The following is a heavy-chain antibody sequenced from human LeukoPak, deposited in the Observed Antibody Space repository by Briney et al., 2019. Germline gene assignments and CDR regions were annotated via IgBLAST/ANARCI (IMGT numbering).Heavy chain of an antibody. CDR2: ARNKDESYKI. J-gene: IGHJ6*03. D-gene: IGHD3-3*01. Sequence: PGGSLRLSCAASGFSFSNHYINPGRQSPGKGLERVCRARNKDESYKIEYAASVKGRFIISRDNSKKSLILHMNNLKTEDTAVYYCARESSIFQVVARSYMDVWGKGSTVTVSS. CDR1: GFSFSNHY. CDR3: ARESSIFQVVARSYMDV. V-gene: IGHV3-72*01.